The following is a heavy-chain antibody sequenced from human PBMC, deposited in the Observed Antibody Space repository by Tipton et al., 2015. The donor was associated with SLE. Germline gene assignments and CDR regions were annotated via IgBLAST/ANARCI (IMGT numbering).Heavy chain of an antibody. J-gene: IGHJ4*02. V-gene: IGHV1-18*01. CDR1: GYTFASYG. Sequence: QVQLVQSGAEVKKPGASVKVSCKASGYTFASYGINWVRQAPGQGLEWMGWISGYNGETIYAQKSQGRVIMTIDTSTSTVYMELRSLRSDDAAVYYCAKEGPEILGWLHWGQGTQITVSS. CDR3: AKEGPEILGWLH. D-gene: IGHD3-16*01. CDR2: ISGYNGET.